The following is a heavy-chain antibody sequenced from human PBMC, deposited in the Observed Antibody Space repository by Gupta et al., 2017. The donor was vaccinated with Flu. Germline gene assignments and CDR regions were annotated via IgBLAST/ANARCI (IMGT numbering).Heavy chain of an antibody. CDR3: SRGPKDGARNHAVDY. D-gene: IGHD1-14*01. J-gene: IGHJ4*02. Sequence: EVQLLESGGGLVQPGGSLRLSCAASGFLFSSHGMNWVRQAPGKGLEGVVWIKRDGSDSSYVYYGRCRITISRVNGNSSIYMKSMRMSGQDRDDYALSRGPKDGARNHAVDYWGQGTLVTVSS. CDR1: GFLFSSHG. V-gene: IGHV3-7*01. CDR2: IKRDGSDS.